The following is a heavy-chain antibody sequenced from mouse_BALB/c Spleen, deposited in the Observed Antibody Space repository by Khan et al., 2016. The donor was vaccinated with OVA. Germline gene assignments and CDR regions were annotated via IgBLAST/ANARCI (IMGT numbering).Heavy chain of an antibody. CDR3: AKDPPYYAINY. CDR2: IWGGGSK. Sequence: QVQLKESGPGLVAPSQSLSITCTVSGFSLTDYAVSWIRQPPGKGLEWLGVIWGGGSKYYNSALKSRLSIIKDNSKSHVFLQMNSMQTDNTAKYYCAKDPPYYAINYWGQGTSVTVSS. J-gene: IGHJ4*01. CDR1: GFSLTDYA. V-gene: IGHV2-6-5*01.